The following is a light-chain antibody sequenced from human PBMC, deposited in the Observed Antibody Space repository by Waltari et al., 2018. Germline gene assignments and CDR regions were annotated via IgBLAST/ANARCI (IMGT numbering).Light chain of an antibody. J-gene: IGLJ2*01. CDR1: SSNNGNTY. Sequence: QSVLTQPPSVSAAPGQKVTISCSGSSSNNGNTYVYWYQQFSGTAPKLLIYENYQRPSGIPDRSSGSKSGTSATLDITGLQTGDEADYYCGTWDSSLRLGEFGGGTRLTVL. V-gene: IGLV1-51*02. CDR2: ENY. CDR3: GTWDSSLRLGE.